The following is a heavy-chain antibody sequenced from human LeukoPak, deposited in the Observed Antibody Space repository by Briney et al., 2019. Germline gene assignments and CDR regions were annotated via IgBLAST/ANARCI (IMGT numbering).Heavy chain of an antibody. J-gene: IGHJ6*03. CDR3: ARGLYYDILRYYMDV. D-gene: IGHD3-9*01. CDR1: GGTFSSYA. CDR2: IIPIFGTA. V-gene: IGHV1-69*13. Sequence: ASVKVSCKASGGTFSSYAISWVRQAPGQGLEWMGGIIPIFGTANYAQKFQGRVTITADESTSTAYMELSSLRSEDTAVYYCARGLYYDILRYYMDVWGKGTTVTISS.